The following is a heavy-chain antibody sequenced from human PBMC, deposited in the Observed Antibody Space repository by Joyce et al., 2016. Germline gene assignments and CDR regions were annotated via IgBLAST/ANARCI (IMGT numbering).Heavy chain of an antibody. CDR3: AKSYGSPWFYY. J-gene: IGHJ4*02. D-gene: IGHD6-19*01. V-gene: IGHV3-48*01. Sequence: EVQLVESGGGLAQPGESLRLSCAASGFTFSDYSMTWVRQTPGQGLEWLAFISATSDVIYYADSVKGRFTISRDNVKNSLYLQMDSLRAEDSGLYYCAKSYGSPWFYYWGQGTLVTVSS. CDR2: ISATSDVI. CDR1: GFTFSDYS.